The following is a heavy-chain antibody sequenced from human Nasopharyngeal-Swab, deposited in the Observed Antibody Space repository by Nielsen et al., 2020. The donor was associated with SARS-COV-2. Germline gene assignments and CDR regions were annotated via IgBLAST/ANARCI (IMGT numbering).Heavy chain of an antibody. V-gene: IGHV4-30-4*01. CDR3: ARRRGPAYYYYMDV. CDR1: GDSISRGDYY. CDR2: IYHTGST. Sequence: SETLSLTCSVSGDSISRGDYYWSWIHQSPVKGLEWIGYIYHTGSTSYNPSLRSRLIISSDASKNQFSLRLSSVTAADTAMYYCARRRGPAYYYYMDVWGKGTPVTVSS. J-gene: IGHJ6*03.